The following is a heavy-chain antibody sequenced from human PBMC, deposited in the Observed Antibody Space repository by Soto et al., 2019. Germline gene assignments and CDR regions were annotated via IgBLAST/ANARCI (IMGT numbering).Heavy chain of an antibody. CDR2: LYDVDGT. CDR3: ATWHLREHAYDI. Sequence: QVQLVESGGGVVQPGRSLRLSCAASGFTFSSYGMYWVRQAPGKGLEWVSALYDVDGTYYADSVKGRFTTSGDSSKTIVYLQMNSLRPDDTAVYYCATWHLREHAYDIWGQGTAVTVSS. CDR1: GFTFSSYG. J-gene: IGHJ3*02. D-gene: IGHD4-17*01. V-gene: IGHV3-NL1*01.